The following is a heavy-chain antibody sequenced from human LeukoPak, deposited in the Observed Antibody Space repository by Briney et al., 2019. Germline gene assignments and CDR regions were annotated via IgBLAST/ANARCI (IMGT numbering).Heavy chain of an antibody. V-gene: IGHV3-23*01. Sequence: GGSLRLSCAASGFTFSSYAMSWVRQAPGKGLEWVSAISGSGGSTYYADSVKGRFTISRDNSKNTLYLQMNSLRAEDTAVYYCANIPSYSGRISPGRWGQETLVTVSS. J-gene: IGHJ4*02. D-gene: IGHD1-26*01. CDR1: GFTFSSYA. CDR3: ANIPSYSGRISPGR. CDR2: ISGSGGST.